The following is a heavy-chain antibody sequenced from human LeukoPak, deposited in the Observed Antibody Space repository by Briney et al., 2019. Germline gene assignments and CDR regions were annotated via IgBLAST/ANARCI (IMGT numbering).Heavy chain of an antibody. CDR3: ARDSVYSSSWYVDP. CDR2: IYHSGST. Sequence: PSETLSLTCAVSGYSISSGYYWGWIRQPPGKGLEWIGSIYHSGSTYYNPSLKSRVTISVDTSKNQFSPKLSSVTAADTAVYYCARDSVYSSSWYVDPWGQGTLVTVSS. V-gene: IGHV4-38-2*02. D-gene: IGHD6-13*01. CDR1: GYSISSGYY. J-gene: IGHJ5*02.